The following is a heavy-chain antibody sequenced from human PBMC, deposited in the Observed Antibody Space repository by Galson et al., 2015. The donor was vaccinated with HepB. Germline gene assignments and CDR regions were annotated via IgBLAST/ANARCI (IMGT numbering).Heavy chain of an antibody. D-gene: IGHD3-10*01. Sequence: SLRLSCAASGFTVSSNYMAWVRQAPGKGLEWVSVLSKTDNAYYVDSVRGRFTISRDNSKNTVYLQMDYLTVDDTAVYYCARGRGFIFDFWGQGTLVTVSS. V-gene: IGHV3-53*01. CDR2: LSKTDNA. CDR3: ARGRGFIFDF. J-gene: IGHJ4*02. CDR1: GFTVSSNY.